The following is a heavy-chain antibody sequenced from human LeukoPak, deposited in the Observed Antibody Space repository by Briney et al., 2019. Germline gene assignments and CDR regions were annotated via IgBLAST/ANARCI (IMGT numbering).Heavy chain of an antibody. J-gene: IGHJ3*01. D-gene: IGHD3-10*01. V-gene: IGHV4-39*01. CDR1: GGSISSSSYY. CDR3: ARLRGSGTDRAFDF. Sequence: SETLSLTCTVSGGSISSSSYYWGWHRQPPGKGLEWIVSIYYSGSTYNNPSLKSRVTISVDTSKNQFSLKLSSVTAADTALYYCARLRGSGTDRAFDFWGEGTMVTVSS. CDR2: IYYSGST.